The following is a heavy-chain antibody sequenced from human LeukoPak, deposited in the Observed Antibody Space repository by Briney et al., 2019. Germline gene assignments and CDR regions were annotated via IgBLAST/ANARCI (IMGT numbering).Heavy chain of an antibody. CDR3: ASSGYCSGGSCHLRYWYFDF. D-gene: IGHD2-15*01. J-gene: IGHJ2*01. V-gene: IGHV3-23*01. CDR2: ISGSGDST. CDR1: GFSFSSYA. Sequence: PGGSLRLSCAASGFSFSSYAMSWVRQAPGKGLEWVSGISGSGDSTNYADSVKGRFTISRDSSKSTLYLQMSSLRAGDTAVYYCASSGYCSGGSCHLRYWYFDFWGRGTLVTVSS.